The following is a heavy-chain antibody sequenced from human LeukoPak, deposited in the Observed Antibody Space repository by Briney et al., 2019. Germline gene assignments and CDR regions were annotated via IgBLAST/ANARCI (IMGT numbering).Heavy chain of an antibody. CDR3: ARVSAAGTGPDS. J-gene: IGHJ4*02. D-gene: IGHD6-13*01. Sequence: PSETLSLTCTVSGGSISSYYWSWIRQPPGKGLEWIGYIYYTGSTNYNPSLKSRVIISVDTSKNQFSLKLSSVAAADTAVYYCARVSAAGTGPDSWGQGTLVTVSS. CDR1: GGSISSYY. CDR2: IYYTGST. V-gene: IGHV4-59*01.